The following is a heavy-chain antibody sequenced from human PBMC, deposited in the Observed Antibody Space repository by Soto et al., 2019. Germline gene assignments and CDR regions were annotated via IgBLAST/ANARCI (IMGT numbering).Heavy chain of an antibody. D-gene: IGHD6-6*01. J-gene: IGHJ6*02. CDR2: IDPGVSDN. CDR3: ARHRRIAARPPHPYYYSGMDV. CDR1: GYSFTSYR. V-gene: IGHV5-51*01. Sequence: PGAALTISREGSGYSFTSYRIGWERQMPGKGLEWMALIDPGVSDNRYSPSFQGQVTISADKSISTAYLQWSSLKASDTAMYYCARHRRIAARPPHPYYYSGMDVWGQGTTVTVSS.